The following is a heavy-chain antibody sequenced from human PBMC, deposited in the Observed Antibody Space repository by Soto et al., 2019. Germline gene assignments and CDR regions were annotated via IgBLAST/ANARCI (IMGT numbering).Heavy chain of an antibody. CDR1: GFTFSTYA. CDR3: AKQPLKVPLRFDY. J-gene: IGHJ4*02. D-gene: IGHD6-25*01. V-gene: IGHV3-23*01. Sequence: EVQLLESVGGLVQPGGSLRLSCAASGFTFSTYAMAWVRQAPGKGLEWVSSISSSSGSTFYADSVKGRFTISRDNYENTLSLQMNSLRAEDTAVYYCAKQPLKVPLRFDYWGQGTLVTVSS. CDR2: ISSSSGST.